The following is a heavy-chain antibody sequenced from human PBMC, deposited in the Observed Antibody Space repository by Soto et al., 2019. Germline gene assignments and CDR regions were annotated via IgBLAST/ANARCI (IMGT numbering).Heavy chain of an antibody. J-gene: IGHJ6*04. D-gene: IGHD3-10*01. Sequence: EVQLVESGGGLVQPGGSLRLSCTASGFAVRHNYMTWVRQAPGKGLEWVSLIYSGGDTDYADSVKGRFTISRHTSQNTLYLQMNSRRAEDTAVYYCARKTDSIPSGGDVWGKGTAVTVSS. CDR3: ARKTDSIPSGGDV. CDR1: GFAVRHNY. V-gene: IGHV3-53*04. CDR2: IYSGGDT.